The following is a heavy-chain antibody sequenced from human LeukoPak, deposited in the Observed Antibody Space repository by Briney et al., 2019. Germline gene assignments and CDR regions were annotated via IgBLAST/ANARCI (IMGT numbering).Heavy chain of an antibody. CDR2: IRYDGSNK. V-gene: IGHV3-30*02. CDR1: GFTFSSYG. J-gene: IGHJ4*02. CDR3: AREGIVVVPAARRAAYFDY. D-gene: IGHD2-2*01. Sequence: GGSLRLSCAASGFTFSSYGMRWVRQAPGKGLEWVAFIRYDGSNKYYADSVKGRFTISRDNSKNTLYLQMNSLRAEDTAVYYCAREGIVVVPAARRAAYFDYWGQGTLVTVSS.